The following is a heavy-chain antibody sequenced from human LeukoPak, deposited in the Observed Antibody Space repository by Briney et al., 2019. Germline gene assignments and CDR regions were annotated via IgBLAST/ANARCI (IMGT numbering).Heavy chain of an antibody. Sequence: GGSLRLSCAASGFTFSNAWMSWVRQAPGRGLEWVGRIKSKTDGGTTDYAAPVKGRFTISRDDSKNTLYLQMNSLKTEDTAVYYCMADDSSGPGDPWGQGTLVTVSS. CDR3: MADDSSGPGDP. D-gene: IGHD3-22*01. CDR1: GFTFSNAW. V-gene: IGHV3-15*01. CDR2: IKSKTDGGTT. J-gene: IGHJ5*02.